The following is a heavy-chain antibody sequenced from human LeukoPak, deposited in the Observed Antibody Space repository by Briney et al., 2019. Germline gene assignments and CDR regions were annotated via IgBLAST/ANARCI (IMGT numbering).Heavy chain of an antibody. D-gene: IGHD2-21*02. J-gene: IGHJ4*02. CDR2: IKQDGSEK. Sequence: GGSLRLSCAGSGFTFSSYWMSWVRQAPGKGLEGVANIKQDGSEKYYVDSVKGRFTISRDNAKNSLYLHMNSLRAEDTAVYYCARGVGIVVVTSYYFDYWGQGTLVTVSS. CDR3: ARGVGIVVVTSYYFDY. CDR1: GFTFSSYW. V-gene: IGHV3-7*01.